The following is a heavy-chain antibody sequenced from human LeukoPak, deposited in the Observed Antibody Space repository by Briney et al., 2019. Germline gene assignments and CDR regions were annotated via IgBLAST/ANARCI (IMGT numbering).Heavy chain of an antibody. CDR2: VSGSGGST. Sequence: TGGSLRLSCAASGFTFSSYAMSWVRQAPGKGLEWVSGVSGSGGSTYYADSVKGRFTISRDNSKNTLYLQMNSLRAEDTAVYYCAKSGGVIVVVINSSSKYFDYWGQGTLVTVSS. D-gene: IGHD3-22*01. CDR3: AKSGGVIVVVINSSSKYFDY. J-gene: IGHJ4*02. V-gene: IGHV3-23*01. CDR1: GFTFSSYA.